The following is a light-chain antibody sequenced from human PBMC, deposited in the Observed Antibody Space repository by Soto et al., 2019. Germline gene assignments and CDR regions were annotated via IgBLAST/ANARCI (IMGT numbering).Light chain of an antibody. CDR2: GAS. CDR3: QQYNNWIT. CDR1: QSVSSY. V-gene: IGKV3D-15*01. Sequence: EIVLTQSPATLSLSPGERATLSCRASQSVSSYLAWYQQKPGQAPRLLIYGASSRATGIPDRFSGSGSGTDFTLTISSLQSEDFAVYYCQQYNNWITFGQGTRLEIK. J-gene: IGKJ5*01.